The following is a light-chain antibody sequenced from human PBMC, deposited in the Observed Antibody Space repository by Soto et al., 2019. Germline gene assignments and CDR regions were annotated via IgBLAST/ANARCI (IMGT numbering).Light chain of an antibody. CDR3: QQYNSLWT. CDR1: QSISSW. V-gene: IGKV1-5*03. Sequence: DIQMTQSPSTLSASVGDRVTITCRASQSISSWLAWYQQKPGKAPKLLIYKASSLESGDQSRFSGSGSGTEFTLPVSSLQPDDFATYCQQYNSLWTFGHGTKVEI. CDR2: KAS. J-gene: IGKJ1*01.